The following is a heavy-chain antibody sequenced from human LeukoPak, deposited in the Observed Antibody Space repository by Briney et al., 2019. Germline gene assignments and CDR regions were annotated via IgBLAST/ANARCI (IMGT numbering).Heavy chain of an antibody. CDR3: ARGQYYYDSSGYLNWFDP. CDR1: GGSISSSSYY. CDR2: IYYSGST. V-gene: IGHV4-39*07. Sequence: KASETLSLTCTVSGGSISSSSYYWGWIRQPPGKGLEWIGSIYYSGSTYYNPSLKSRVTISVDTSKNQFSLKLSSVTAADTAVYYCARGQYYYDSSGYLNWFDPWGQGTLVTVSS. D-gene: IGHD3-22*01. J-gene: IGHJ5*02.